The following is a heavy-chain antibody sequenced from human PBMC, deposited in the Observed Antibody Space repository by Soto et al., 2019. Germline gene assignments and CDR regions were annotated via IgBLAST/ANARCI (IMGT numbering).Heavy chain of an antibody. V-gene: IGHV1-3*01. CDR3: ARERRELPKDYYFDY. Sequence: QVQLVQSGAEVKKPGASVKVSCKASGYTFTSYVMHWVRQAPGQGLEWMGWINAGNGNTKYSQKFQGRVTITRDTSANTAYMELSSLRSEDTAVYYCARERRELPKDYYFDYWGQGTLVTVSS. D-gene: IGHD1-7*01. CDR2: INAGNGNT. CDR1: GYTFTSYV. J-gene: IGHJ4*02.